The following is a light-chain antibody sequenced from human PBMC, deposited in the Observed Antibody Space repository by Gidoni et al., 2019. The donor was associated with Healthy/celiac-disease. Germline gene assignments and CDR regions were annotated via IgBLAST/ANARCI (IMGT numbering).Light chain of an antibody. Sequence: DIVMTQSRLSLPVTPGEQASISCRSSQSLLHSNGYNYLDWDLQKPGQSPQLLIDLGSHRASGVPDRFSCSGSGTEFTLKISRVEAEDVGVYYCMQALQTPRYTFGQGTKLEIK. CDR1: QSLLHSNGYNY. V-gene: IGKV2-28*01. CDR3: MQALQTPRYT. J-gene: IGKJ2*01. CDR2: LGS.